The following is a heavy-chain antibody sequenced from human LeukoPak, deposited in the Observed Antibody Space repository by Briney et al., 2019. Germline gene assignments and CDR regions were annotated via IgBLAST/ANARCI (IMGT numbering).Heavy chain of an antibody. CDR2: INPSGGST. V-gene: IGHV1-46*01. Sequence: ASVKVSCKTSGYTFTNYYMHWVRQAPGQGLQWMGIINPSGGSTSYAQKFQGRVTMTRDTSTSTVYMELSSLRSEDTAVYYCARGNYCSSTSCYLDYWGQGTLVTVSS. CDR3: ARGNYCSSTSCYLDY. CDR1: GYTFTNYY. J-gene: IGHJ4*02. D-gene: IGHD2-2*01.